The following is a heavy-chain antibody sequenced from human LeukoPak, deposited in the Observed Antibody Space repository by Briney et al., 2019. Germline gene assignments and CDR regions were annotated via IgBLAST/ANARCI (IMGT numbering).Heavy chain of an antibody. Sequence: GASVKVSCKASGYTFTDYFMHWVRQAPGQGLEWMGWINPNSGGTNYAQKFQGRVTMTRDTSISTAYMELSRLRSDDTAVYYCARAEPLGYLCYWGQGTLVTVSS. D-gene: IGHD2-15*01. CDR3: ARAEPLGYLCY. CDR2: INPNSGGT. V-gene: IGHV1-2*02. J-gene: IGHJ4*02. CDR1: GYTFTDYF.